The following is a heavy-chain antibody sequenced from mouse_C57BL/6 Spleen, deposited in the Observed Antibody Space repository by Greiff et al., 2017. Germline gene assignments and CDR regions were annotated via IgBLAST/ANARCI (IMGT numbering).Heavy chain of an antibody. V-gene: IGHV1-82*01. CDR1: GYAFSSSW. Sequence: QVQLQQSGPELVKPGASVTISCKASGYAFSSSWMNWVKQRPGKGLEWIGRIYPGDGDTNYNGKCKGKATLTADKSSSTAYMQLSSLTSEDSAVYFCAREGADYAMDYWGQGTSVTVSS. CDR3: AREGADYAMDY. CDR2: IYPGDGDT. J-gene: IGHJ4*01.